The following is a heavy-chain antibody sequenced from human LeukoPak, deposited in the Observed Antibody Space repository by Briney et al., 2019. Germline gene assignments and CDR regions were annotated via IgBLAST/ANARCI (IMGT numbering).Heavy chain of an antibody. CDR3: ARRDYAAWFDP. CDR2: VYYSGSI. CDR1: GDSITSGEYY. V-gene: IGHV4-39*07. D-gene: IGHD4/OR15-4a*01. J-gene: IGHJ5*02. Sequence: SETLSLTCSVSGDSITSGEYYWAWLRQPPGKGLEWLGSVYYSGSIKYNPSHKGRVSISRDMSKNQFSLNLNSVNATDTAVYYCARRDYAAWFDPWGQGTLVTVSS.